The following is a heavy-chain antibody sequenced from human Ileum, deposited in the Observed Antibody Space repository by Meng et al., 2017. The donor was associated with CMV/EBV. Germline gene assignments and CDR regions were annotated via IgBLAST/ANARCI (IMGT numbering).Heavy chain of an antibody. Sequence: CAASGFTFSASDMHWVRQDAGKGMEWVGRITSNLNNYATAYAASVRGRFAVSREDSGDTAHLQMNSLKTEDTAVYYCLAIVGATGDNFWGQGTLVTVSS. V-gene: IGHV3-73*01. D-gene: IGHD1-26*01. CDR3: LAIVGATGDNF. CDR1: GFTFSASD. CDR2: ITSNLNNYAT. J-gene: IGHJ1*01.